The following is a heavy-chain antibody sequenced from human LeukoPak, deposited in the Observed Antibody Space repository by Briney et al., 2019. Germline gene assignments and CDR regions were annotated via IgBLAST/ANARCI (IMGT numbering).Heavy chain of an antibody. CDR2: IGIAGDT. V-gene: IGHV3-13*01. CDR1: GFTFSSYD. Sequence: GGSLRLSCAASGFTFSSYDMHWVRQATGKGLEWVSAIGIAGDTYYPGSVKGRFTISREDAKNSLYLQMNSLRAGDTAVYYCARADSGWYAFDYWGQGTLVTVSS. J-gene: IGHJ4*02. CDR3: ARADSGWYAFDY. D-gene: IGHD6-19*01.